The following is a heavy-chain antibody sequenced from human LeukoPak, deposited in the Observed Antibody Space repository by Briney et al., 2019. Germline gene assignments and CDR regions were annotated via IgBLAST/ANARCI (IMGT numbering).Heavy chain of an antibody. CDR2: ISAYNGNT. CDR1: GYTFTSYG. D-gene: IGHD6-13*01. Sequence: ASVKVSCRASGYTFTSYGISWVRQAPGQGLEWMGWISAYNGNTNYAQKLQGRVTMTTDTSTSTAYMELRSLRSDDTAVYYCAVWGIAAAGTKFDYWGQGTLVTVSS. J-gene: IGHJ4*02. V-gene: IGHV1-18*01. CDR3: AVWGIAAAGTKFDY.